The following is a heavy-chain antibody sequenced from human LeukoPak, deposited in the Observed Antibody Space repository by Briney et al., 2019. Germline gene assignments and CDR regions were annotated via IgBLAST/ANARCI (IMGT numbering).Heavy chain of an antibody. D-gene: IGHD2-2*02. CDR2: ISYDGSNK. CDR1: GFTFSSYA. Sequence: GGSLRLSCAASGFTFSSYAMHWVRQAPGKGLEWVAVISYDGSNKYYADSVKGRFTISRDNSKSTLYLQMNSLRAEDTAVYYCARDLISVVVPAAIGGDFDYWGQGTLVTVSS. J-gene: IGHJ4*02. CDR3: ARDLISVVVPAAIGGDFDY. V-gene: IGHV3-30*01.